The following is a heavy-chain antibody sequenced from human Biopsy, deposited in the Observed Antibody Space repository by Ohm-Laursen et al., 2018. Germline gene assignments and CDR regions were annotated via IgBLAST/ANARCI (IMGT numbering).Heavy chain of an antibody. J-gene: IGHJ4*02. Sequence: GTLSLTCTVSGGSISDSTYHWGWIRQSPGKGLEWIGNICYSANTDYSPSLKSRVTISVDTSNNQFSLKLRSVTAADTAVYYCARQVDFWSGYVDYWGQGTLVAVSS. CDR3: ARQVDFWSGYVDY. CDR1: GGSISDSTYH. V-gene: IGHV4-39*01. CDR2: ICYSANT. D-gene: IGHD3-3*01.